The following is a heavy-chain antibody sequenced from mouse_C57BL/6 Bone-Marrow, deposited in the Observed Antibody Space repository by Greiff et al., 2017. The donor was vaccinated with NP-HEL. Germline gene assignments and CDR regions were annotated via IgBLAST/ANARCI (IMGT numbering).Heavy chain of an antibody. J-gene: IGHJ3*01. CDR3: TGLGRSWFAY. Sequence: EVKLVESGGGLVQPGGSMKLSCVASGFTFSNYWMNWVRQSPEKGLEWVAQIRLKSDNYATHYAESVKGRFTISRDDSKRSVYLQMNNLRAEDTVIDYCTGLGRSWFAYWGQGTLVTVSA. V-gene: IGHV6-3*01. CDR1: GFTFSNYW. CDR2: IRLKSDNYAT. D-gene: IGHD4-1*01.